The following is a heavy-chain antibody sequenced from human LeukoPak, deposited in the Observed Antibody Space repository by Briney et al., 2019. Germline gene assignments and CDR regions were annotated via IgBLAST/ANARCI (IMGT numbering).Heavy chain of an antibody. V-gene: IGHV4-34*01. CDR2: INHSGST. CDR3: ARAFSLTHPLLDY. Sequence: PSETLSLTCTVSGGSISGYYWSWIRQPPGKGLEWIGEINHSGSTNYNPSLKSRVTISVDTSKNQFSLKLSSVTAADTAVYYCARAFSLTHPLLDYWGQGTLVTVSS. J-gene: IGHJ4*02. D-gene: IGHD2-21*01. CDR1: GGSISGYY.